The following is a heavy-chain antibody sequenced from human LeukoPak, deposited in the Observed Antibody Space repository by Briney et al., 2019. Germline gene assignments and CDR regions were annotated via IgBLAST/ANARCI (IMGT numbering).Heavy chain of an antibody. D-gene: IGHD6-13*01. V-gene: IGHV4-59*01. CDR3: ARVDSSSWYENWFDP. J-gene: IGHJ5*02. Sequence: PSETLSLTCTVSGGSISSYYWSWIRQPPGKGLEWIGYIYYSGSTNYNPSLKSRVTISVDMSKNQFSLKLSSVTAADTAVYYCARVDSSSWYENWFDPWGQGTLVTVSS. CDR1: GGSISSYY. CDR2: IYYSGST.